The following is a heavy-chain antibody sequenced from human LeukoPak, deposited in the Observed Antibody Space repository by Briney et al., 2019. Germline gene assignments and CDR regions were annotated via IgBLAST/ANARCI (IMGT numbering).Heavy chain of an antibody. CDR2: INHSGST. D-gene: IGHD6-13*01. Sequence: SQTLSLTCALYGGSFSGYYWGWISQPPGNGLEWIGEINHSGSTTYHPPLKSRVTISVDTSKSQFSLKLSSVTAADTAVYYCARGRDSRGQQLVLMYYYYMDVWGKGTTVTVSS. J-gene: IGHJ6*03. CDR3: ARGRDSRGQQLVLMYYYYMDV. CDR1: GGSFSGYY. V-gene: IGHV4-34*01.